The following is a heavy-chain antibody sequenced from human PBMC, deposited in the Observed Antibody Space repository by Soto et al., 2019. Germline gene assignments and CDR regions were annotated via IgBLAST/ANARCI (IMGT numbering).Heavy chain of an antibody. Sequence: GGSLRLSCAASGFNFRNSPMTWVRQAPGQGLEYVSSITSSGEQTFYADSVKGRFTISRDNSKNTLNLQMNSLRAEDTAVYYCARGPRNFDYWGQGTLVTVSS. V-gene: IGHV3-23*01. CDR2: ITSSGEQT. CDR3: ARGPRNFDY. J-gene: IGHJ4*02. CDR1: GFNFRNSP. D-gene: IGHD1-26*01.